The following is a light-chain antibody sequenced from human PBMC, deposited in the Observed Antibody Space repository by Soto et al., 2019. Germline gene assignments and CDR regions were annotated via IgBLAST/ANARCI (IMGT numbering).Light chain of an antibody. J-gene: IGKJ4*01. CDR2: DAS. CDR1: QSLSGW. Sequence: MTQSPSTLSASVGDRVIITCRASQSLSGWLAWYQQKPGQAPRLLIYDASTRATGIPARFSGSGSGTDFTLTISSLQSEDFAVYYCQQCNNWPLSFGGGTKVDIK. CDR3: QQCNNWPLS. V-gene: IGKV3-15*01.